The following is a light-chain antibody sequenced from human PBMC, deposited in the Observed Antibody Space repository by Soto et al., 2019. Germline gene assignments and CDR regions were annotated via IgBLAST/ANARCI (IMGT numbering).Light chain of an antibody. J-gene: IGLJ1*01. Sequence: QSALTQPASVSGSPGQSITISCTGTSSDVGGYNYVSWYQQFPGKAPKLMLYDVSNRPSGVSNRFSGSKSGNTASLTISGLQAEDEADYYCNSYTSSTPHYVFGTGTKLTVL. V-gene: IGLV2-14*01. CDR2: DVS. CDR3: NSYTSSTPHYV. CDR1: SSDVGGYNY.